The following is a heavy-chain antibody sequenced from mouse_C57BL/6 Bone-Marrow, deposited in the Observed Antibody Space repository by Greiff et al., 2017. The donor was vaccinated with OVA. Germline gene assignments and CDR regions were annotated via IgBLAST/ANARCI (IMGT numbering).Heavy chain of an antibody. V-gene: IGHV5-6*02. J-gene: IGHJ2*01. CDR1: GFTFSSYG. D-gene: IGHD2-4*01. CDR2: ISSGGSYT. Sequence: EVKLVESGGDLVKPGGSLKLSCAASGFTFSSYGMSWVRQTPDKRLEWVATISSGGSYTYYPDSVKGRFTISRDNAKNTLYLQMSSLKSEDTAMYYCARGGPYDYDDYFDYWGQGTTLTVSS. CDR3: ARGGPYDYDDYFDY.